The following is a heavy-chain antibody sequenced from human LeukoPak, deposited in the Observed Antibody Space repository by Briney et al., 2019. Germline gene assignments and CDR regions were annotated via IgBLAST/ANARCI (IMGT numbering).Heavy chain of an antibody. CDR2: ISSSSSYI. V-gene: IGHV3-21*01. CDR3: ARDAAVANFDY. J-gene: IGHJ4*02. CDR1: GFSFSSYS. Sequence: GGSLRLSCAASGFSFSSYSMNWVRQAPGKGLEWVSSISSSSSYIYYADSVKGRFTISRDNAKNSLYLQMNSLRAEDTAVYYCARDAAVANFDYWGQGTLVTVSS. D-gene: IGHD6-19*01.